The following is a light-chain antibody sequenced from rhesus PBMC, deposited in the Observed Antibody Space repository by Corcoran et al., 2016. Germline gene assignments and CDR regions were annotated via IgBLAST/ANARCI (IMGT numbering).Light chain of an antibody. CDR1: QGISSW. CDR3: QQYNSAPWT. V-gene: IGKV1-21*01. J-gene: IGKJ1*01. Sequence: DIQMTQSPSSLSASVGDRVTITCRASQGISSWLSWYQQKPGKAPKLLIYKASSLQSGVPSRFSGSGSVTDFTLTISSLQPEDFAAYYCQQYNSAPWTFGRGTKVEIE. CDR2: KAS.